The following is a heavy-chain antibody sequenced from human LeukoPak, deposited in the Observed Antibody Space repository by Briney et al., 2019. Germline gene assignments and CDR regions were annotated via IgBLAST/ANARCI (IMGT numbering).Heavy chain of an antibody. CDR1: GYSFISYW. J-gene: IGHJ3*02. D-gene: IGHD1-20*01. Sequence: GESLKISCKGSGYSFISYWIGWVRQMPGKGLEWMGTNYTRDSDTRYSPSFQGHVTISADKSISTAYLQWSSLKASDTAMYYCARRNDNWNDASSLTDAYDIWGQGTMVTVSS. V-gene: IGHV5-51*01. CDR3: ARRNDNWNDASSLTDAYDI. CDR2: NYTRDSDT.